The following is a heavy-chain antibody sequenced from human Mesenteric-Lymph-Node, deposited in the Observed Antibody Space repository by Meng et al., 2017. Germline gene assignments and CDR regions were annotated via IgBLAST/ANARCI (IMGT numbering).Heavy chain of an antibody. CDR3: ARDDSVTTPSCWYDP. Sequence: ASVKVSCKASGYTITGYYMHWVRQAPGQGLEWMGIINPTGDSTNYAQKFQGRLTLTRDTSTNTLYMQLSSLRSEDTAVYYCARDDSVTTPSCWYDPWGQGTLVTVSS. CDR1: GYTITGYY. CDR2: INPTGDST. V-gene: IGHV1-46*01. J-gene: IGHJ5*02. D-gene: IGHD4-17*01.